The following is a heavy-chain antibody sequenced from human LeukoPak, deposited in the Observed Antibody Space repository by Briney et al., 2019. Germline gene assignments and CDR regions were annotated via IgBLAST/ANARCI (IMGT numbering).Heavy chain of an antibody. CDR3: AGGSSTSSYYFDC. CDR1: GFSSSRYS. CDR2: IGSSSGHI. V-gene: IGHV3-21*01. J-gene: IGHJ4*02. D-gene: IGHD2-2*01. Sequence: GGSLRLSCVTSGFSSSRYSMNWVRQAPGKGLEWVSSIGSSSGHIYYADSIKGRFTISRDNAKNSVYLQMDSLRADDTGVYYCAGGSSTSSYYFDCWGQGTQVTVSS.